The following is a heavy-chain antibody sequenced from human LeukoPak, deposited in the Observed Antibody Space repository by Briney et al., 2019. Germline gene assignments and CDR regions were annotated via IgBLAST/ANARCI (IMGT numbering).Heavy chain of an antibody. Sequence: SETLSLTCSVSGVSITSNYWSWIRQPPGKGLEWLGYTHHSGATSYDPSLKSRSTMSLDTSNNQFSLKLSSVTAADTAVYYCARSSGHSYGDFDYWGQGNLVTVSS. CDR3: ARSSGHSYGDFDY. CDR2: THHSGAT. V-gene: IGHV4-59*01. J-gene: IGHJ4*02. D-gene: IGHD5-18*01. CDR1: GVSITSNY.